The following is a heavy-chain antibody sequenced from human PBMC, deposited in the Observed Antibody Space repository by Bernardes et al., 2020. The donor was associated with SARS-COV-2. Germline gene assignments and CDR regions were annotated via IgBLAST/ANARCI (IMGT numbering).Heavy chain of an antibody. J-gene: IGHJ4*02. CDR1: GACVSSVNYQ. Sequence: SEPLSLTCSVSGACVSSVNYQWCWLRQPPGKGLEWIGFGFYTGNTNYNPSLQSRVTISVDTSKNQFSLRLTSVTAADTAVYYCARVVRLWENNFDSWGQGSLVTVSS. D-gene: IGHD3-10*01. CDR3: ARVVRLWENNFDS. V-gene: IGHV4-61*01. CDR2: GFYTGNT.